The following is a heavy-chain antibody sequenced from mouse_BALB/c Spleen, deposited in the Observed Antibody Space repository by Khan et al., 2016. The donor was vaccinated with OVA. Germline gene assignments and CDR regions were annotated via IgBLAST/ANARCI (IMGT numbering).Heavy chain of an antibody. J-gene: IGHJ3*01. CDR1: GYTFTDYF. CDR2: IFPGSGST. D-gene: IGHD2-3*01. V-gene: IGHV1-75*01. CDR3: ARKGDDGYFLAY. Sequence: VQLQESGPELVKPGASVKMSCKASGYTFTDYFISWVKQRTGQGLEWIGEIFPGSGSTYYNEKFKGKATLTVDKTSNTAYMQHSSLTSEDSAVYCCARKGDDGYFLAYWGQGTLVTVSA.